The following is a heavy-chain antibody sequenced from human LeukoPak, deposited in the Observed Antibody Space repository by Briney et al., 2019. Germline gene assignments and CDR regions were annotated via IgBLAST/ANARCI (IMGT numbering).Heavy chain of an antibody. Sequence: PSETLSLTCNVSGGSISSSIYYWGWIRQPPGTGLEWLGSIYYSGSTYYNPSLKSRVTISVDTSKNQFSLKLSSVTAADTAVYYCARDPLLLGSLSVVAQGIDYWGQGTLVTVSS. D-gene: IGHD2-15*01. CDR2: IYYSGST. CDR3: ARDPLLLGSLSVVAQGIDY. V-gene: IGHV4-39*07. J-gene: IGHJ4*02. CDR1: GGSISSSIYY.